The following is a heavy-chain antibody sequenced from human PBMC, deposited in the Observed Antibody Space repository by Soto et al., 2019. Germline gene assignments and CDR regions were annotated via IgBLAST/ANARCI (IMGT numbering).Heavy chain of an antibody. CDR3: GRGGDTAMVTAYFQH. CDR2: IYYSGST. D-gene: IGHD5-18*01. CDR1: GGSISSYY. Sequence: SETLSLTCTVSGGSISSYYWSWIRQPPGKGLEWIGYIYYSGSTNYNPSLKSRVTISVDTSKNQFSLKLSSVTAADTAVYYCGRGGDTAMVTAYFQHWGQGTLVTVSS. J-gene: IGHJ1*01. V-gene: IGHV4-59*01.